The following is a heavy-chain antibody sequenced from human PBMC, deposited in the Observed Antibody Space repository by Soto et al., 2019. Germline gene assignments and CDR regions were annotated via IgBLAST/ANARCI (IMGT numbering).Heavy chain of an antibody. CDR2: INHSGST. J-gene: IGHJ4*02. V-gene: IGHV4-34*01. D-gene: IGHD3-10*01. Sequence: PSETLSLTCAVYGGSFSGYYWSWIRQPPGKGLEWIGEINHSGSTNYNPSLKSRVTISVDTSKNQFSLKLSSVTAADTAVYYCARALTMVRGVITAKHQIDYWGQGTLVTVSS. CDR1: GGSFSGYY. CDR3: ARALTMVRGVITAKHQIDY.